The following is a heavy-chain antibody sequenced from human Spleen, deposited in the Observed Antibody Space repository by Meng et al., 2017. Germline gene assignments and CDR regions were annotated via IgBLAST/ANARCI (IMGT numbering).Heavy chain of an antibody. CDR2: ISHSGST. J-gene: IGHJ5*02. D-gene: IGHD2-2*01. Sequence: QVQLQEWGAGLLKPSETLSLTCGVHGGSFSGYYWSWIRQPPGKGLEWIGEISHSGSTNYNPSLKSRVTISVDTSKNQFSLQLTSVTAADTAMYYCTRAPLPAGRGLKNWFEPWGQGTLVTVSS. V-gene: IGHV4-34*01. CDR1: GGSFSGYY. CDR3: TRAPLPAGRGLKNWFEP.